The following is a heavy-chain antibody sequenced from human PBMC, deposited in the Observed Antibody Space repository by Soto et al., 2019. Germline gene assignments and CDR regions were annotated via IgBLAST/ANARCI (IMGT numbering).Heavy chain of an antibody. CDR2: IDPSDSYT. V-gene: IGHV5-10-1*01. D-gene: IGHD1-1*01. Sequence: GESLKISCKGSGYSFTSYWISWVRQMPGKGLEWMGRIDPSDSYTNYSPSFQGHVTISADKSISTAYLQWSSLKASDTAMYYCARHDQLDYYYYYMDVWGKGTTVTVSS. CDR3: ARHDQLDYYYYYMDV. CDR1: GYSFTSYW. J-gene: IGHJ6*03.